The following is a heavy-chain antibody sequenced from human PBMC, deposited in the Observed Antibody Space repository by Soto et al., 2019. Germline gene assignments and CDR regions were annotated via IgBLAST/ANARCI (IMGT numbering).Heavy chain of an antibody. CDR3: AKDTGRGGGSVFDY. D-gene: IGHD2-15*01. CDR2: ISGSGADT. V-gene: IGHV3-23*01. J-gene: IGHJ4*02. Sequence: EVQLLESGGGLVQPGGSLRLSCAPSGFIFSNYAMSWVRQARGKGLEWVSAISGSGADTYYTESVKGRLTISRDNFKNTLYLQMNSLRAEDTAVYSCAKDTGRGGGSVFDYWGQGTLVTVSS. CDR1: GFIFSNYA.